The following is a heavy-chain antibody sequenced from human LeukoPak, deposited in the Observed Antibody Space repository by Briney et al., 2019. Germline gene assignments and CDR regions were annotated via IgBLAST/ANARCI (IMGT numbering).Heavy chain of an antibody. CDR3: VRGPYGSGISNWFDP. CDR1: DGAIAGYS. CDR2: IYYSGDT. D-gene: IGHD3-10*01. J-gene: IGHJ5*02. V-gene: IGHV4-59*01. Sequence: MHSETLSLTCTVSDGAIAGYSWSWIRQPPGKGLEWIGYIYYSGDTNYNPFLQSRVTVSVDTSKNQFSLKLTSVTAADTAVYYCVRGPYGSGISNWFDPWGQGTLVIVSS.